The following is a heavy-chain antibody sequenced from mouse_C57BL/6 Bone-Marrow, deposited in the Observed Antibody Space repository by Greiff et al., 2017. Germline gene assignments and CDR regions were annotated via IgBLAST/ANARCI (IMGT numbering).Heavy chain of an antibody. D-gene: IGHD1-1*01. CDR1: GYTFTSYW. Sequence: VQLQQSGAELVKPGASVKVSCKASGYTFTSYWMHWVKQRPGQGLEWIGRLHPSDSDTNYNQKFKGKATLTVDKSSSTSYMQLSSLTSEDSAVYYCAIPHYYGSSYFDYWGQGTTLTVSS. CDR2: LHPSDSDT. J-gene: IGHJ2*01. V-gene: IGHV1-74*01. CDR3: AIPHYYGSSYFDY.